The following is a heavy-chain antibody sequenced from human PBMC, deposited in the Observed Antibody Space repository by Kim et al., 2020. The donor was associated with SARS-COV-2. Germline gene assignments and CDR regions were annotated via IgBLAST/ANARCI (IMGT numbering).Heavy chain of an antibody. V-gene: IGHV3-23*01. Sequence: GGSLRLSCAASGFTFNNYGMSWVRQAPGKGLEFVSTISASSYTTNSADSVKGRFTISRDNSKNTLYLRMNSLRAEDTAVYYCAKKRHTSGWSFDSWGQGTLVTVSS. CDR1: GFTFNNYG. CDR2: ISASSYTT. J-gene: IGHJ4*02. CDR3: AKKRHTSGWSFDS. D-gene: IGHD6-19*01.